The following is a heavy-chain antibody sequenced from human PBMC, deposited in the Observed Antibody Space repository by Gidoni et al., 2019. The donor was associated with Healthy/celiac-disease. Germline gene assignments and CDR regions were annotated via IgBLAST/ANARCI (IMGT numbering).Heavy chain of an antibody. CDR3: AKGGLERIRSYFDY. V-gene: IGHV3-30*18. CDR1: GCTFSSYG. J-gene: IGHJ4*02. Sequence: QVQLVESGGGVVKRGRSVRLCCAAAGCTFSSYGMHWVRQAPGKGLEWVAVISYDGSNKDYADSVKGRFTISRDNSKNTLYLQMNSLRAEDTAVYYCAKGGLERIRSYFDYWGQGTLVTVSS. CDR2: ISYDGSNK. D-gene: IGHD1-1*01.